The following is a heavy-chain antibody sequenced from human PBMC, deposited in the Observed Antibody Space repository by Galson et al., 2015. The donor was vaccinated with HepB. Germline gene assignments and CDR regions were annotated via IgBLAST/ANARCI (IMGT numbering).Heavy chain of an antibody. CDR3: AREPDPWYNWNEVRYYGMDV. D-gene: IGHD1-20*01. Sequence: SLRLSCAASGFTFSSYWMHWVRQAPGKGLVWVSRINSDGSSTSYADSVKGRFTISRDNAKNTLYLQMNSLRAEDTAVYYCAREPDPWYNWNEVRYYGMDVWGQGTTVTVSS. CDR2: INSDGSST. CDR1: GFTFSSYW. V-gene: IGHV3-74*01. J-gene: IGHJ6*02.